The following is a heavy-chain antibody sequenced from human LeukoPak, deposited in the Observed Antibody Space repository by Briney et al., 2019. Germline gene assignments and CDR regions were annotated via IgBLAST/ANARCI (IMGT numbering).Heavy chain of an antibody. V-gene: IGHV3-33*01. CDR1: GFTFSSYG. CDR2: IWYDGSNK. D-gene: IGHD3-22*01. Sequence: PGGSLRLSCAASGFTFSSYGMHWVRQAPGKGLEWVAVIWYDGSNKYYADSVKGRFTISRDNSKNTLYLQMNSLRAEDTAVYYCARDPYASSGYYLDAFDIWGQGTMVTVSS. J-gene: IGHJ3*02. CDR3: ARDPYASSGYYLDAFDI.